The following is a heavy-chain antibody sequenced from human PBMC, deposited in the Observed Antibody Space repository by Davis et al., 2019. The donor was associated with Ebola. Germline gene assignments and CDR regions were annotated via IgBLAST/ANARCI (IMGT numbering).Heavy chain of an antibody. CDR3: ARDRGWFGELLFDY. D-gene: IGHD3-10*01. V-gene: IGHV3-30*03. CDR2: ISYHGKNI. Sequence: GGSLRLSCAASGFTFSNAWMNWVRQAPGKGLEWVAFISYHGKNIPYADSVWGRFTISRDNAKNSLYLQMNSLRDEDTAVYYCARDRGWFGELLFDYWGQGTLVTVSS. J-gene: IGHJ4*02. CDR1: GFTFSNAW.